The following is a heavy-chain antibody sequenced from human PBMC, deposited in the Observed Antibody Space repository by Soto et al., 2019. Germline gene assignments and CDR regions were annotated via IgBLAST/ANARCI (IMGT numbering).Heavy chain of an antibody. CDR2: ISAYNGNT. CDR3: ARGVSKSMVRGVINPYYYYYYMDV. Sequence: QVQLVQSGAEVKKPGASVKVSCKASGYTFTSYGISWVRQAPGQGLEWMGWISAYNGNTNYAQKLQGRVTMTTDTSTSTAYMELRSLRSDDTAVYYCARGVSKSMVRGVINPYYYYYYMDVWGRGTTVTVSS. CDR1: GYTFTSYG. V-gene: IGHV1-18*01. J-gene: IGHJ6*03. D-gene: IGHD3-10*01.